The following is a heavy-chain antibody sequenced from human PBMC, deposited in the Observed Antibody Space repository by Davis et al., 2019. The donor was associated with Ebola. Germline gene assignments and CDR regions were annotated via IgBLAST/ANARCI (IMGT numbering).Heavy chain of an antibody. Sequence: GESLKISCAASGFTFTSYGMHWVRQAPGKGLEWVAVVSYDGNTEYYADSVKGRLTISRDNSKNTLFLQMNSLRPEDTAVYYCAKDQRWDYYGSGHYYYAMNVWGKGTTVTVSS. CDR3: AKDQRWDYYGSGHYYYAMNV. J-gene: IGHJ6*04. D-gene: IGHD3-10*01. CDR2: VSYDGNTE. CDR1: GFTFTSYG. V-gene: IGHV3-30*18.